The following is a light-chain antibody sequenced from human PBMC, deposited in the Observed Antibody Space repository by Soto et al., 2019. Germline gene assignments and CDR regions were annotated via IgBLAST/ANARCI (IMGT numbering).Light chain of an antibody. Sequence: DIVMTQSPATLSVSPGERATLSCRASQSVDINLAWYLQYPGQAPRLVIYGASTRATGIPARYSGSGSGTEFTLTISGLQSEDSALYYCHQYNNWPPTFGQGTKV. CDR1: QSVDIN. CDR3: HQYNNWPPT. V-gene: IGKV3-15*01. J-gene: IGKJ1*01. CDR2: GAS.